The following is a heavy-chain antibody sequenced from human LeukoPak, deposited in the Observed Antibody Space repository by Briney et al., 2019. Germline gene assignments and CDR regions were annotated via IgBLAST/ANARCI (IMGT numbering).Heavy chain of an antibody. CDR3: ARDSGYSYGYNWFDP. CDR2: IYYSGST. J-gene: IGHJ5*02. D-gene: IGHD5-18*01. Sequence: ASETLSLTCTVSGGSISSYYWSWIRQPPGKGLEGIGYIYYSGSTNYNPSLKSRVTISVDTSKNQFSLKLSSVTAADTAVYYCARDSGYSYGYNWFDPWGQGTLVTVSS. V-gene: IGHV4-59*01. CDR1: GGSISSYY.